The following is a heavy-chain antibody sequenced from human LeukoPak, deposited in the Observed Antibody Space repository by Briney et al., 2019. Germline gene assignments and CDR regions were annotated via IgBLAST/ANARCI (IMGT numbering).Heavy chain of an antibody. D-gene: IGHD5-24*01. Sequence: GGSLRLSCAASGFTFSSYAMSWVRQAPGKGLEWVSAISGSGGSTYYADSVKGRFTISRDNSKNTLYLQMNSLRAEDTAVYYCARDRLDVYYYYYMDVWGQGTTVIVSS. J-gene: IGHJ6*03. V-gene: IGHV3-23*01. CDR3: ARDRLDVYYYYYMDV. CDR1: GFTFSSYA. CDR2: ISGSGGST.